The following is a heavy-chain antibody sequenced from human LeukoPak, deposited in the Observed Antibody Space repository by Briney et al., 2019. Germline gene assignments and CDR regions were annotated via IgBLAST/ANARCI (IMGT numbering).Heavy chain of an antibody. CDR3: ARRAVAAYYYYGMDV. Sequence: GGSLRLSCAASGFTFSDYYMGWIRQAPGKGREWVSYISSSGSTIYYADSVKGRFTISRDNAKNSLYLQMNSLRAEDTAVYYCARRAVAAYYYYGMDVWGQGPTVTVSS. CDR1: GFTFSDYY. D-gene: IGHD6-19*01. J-gene: IGHJ6*02. CDR2: ISSSGSTI. V-gene: IGHV3-11*01.